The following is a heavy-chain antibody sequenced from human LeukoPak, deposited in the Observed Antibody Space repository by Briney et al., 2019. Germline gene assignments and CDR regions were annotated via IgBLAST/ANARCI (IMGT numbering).Heavy chain of an antibody. Sequence: AASVKVSCKASGGTFSSYAISWVRQAPGQGLEWMGGIIPIFGTANYAQKFQGRVTITADESTSTAYMELSSLRSEDTAVYYCASTPERGDGYNWGFDYWGQGTLVTVSS. CDR2: IIPIFGTA. J-gene: IGHJ4*02. D-gene: IGHD5-24*01. CDR3: ASTPERGDGYNWGFDY. CDR1: GGTFSSYA. V-gene: IGHV1-69*13.